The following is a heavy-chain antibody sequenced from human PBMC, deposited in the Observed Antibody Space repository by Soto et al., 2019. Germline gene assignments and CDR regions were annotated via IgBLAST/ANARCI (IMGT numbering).Heavy chain of an antibody. D-gene: IGHD3-3*01. Sequence: QGLEWMGIINPSGGSTSYAQKFQGRVTMTRDTSTSTVYMELSSLRSEDTAVYYCARAKGGYDFWSGYYLGYWGQGTLVTVSS. V-gene: IGHV1-46*03. J-gene: IGHJ4*02. CDR3: ARAKGGYDFWSGYYLGY. CDR2: INPSGGST.